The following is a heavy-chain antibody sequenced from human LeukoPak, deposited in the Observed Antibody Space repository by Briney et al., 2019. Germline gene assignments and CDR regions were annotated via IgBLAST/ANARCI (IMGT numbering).Heavy chain of an antibody. CDR1: GGSFSGYY. J-gene: IGHJ4*02. CDR2: INHSGST. Sequence: PSETLSLTCPVYGGSFSGYYWSWIRQPPGKGLEWLGEINHSGSTNYNPSLKSRVTISVDTSKNQFSLKLSSVTAADTAVYYCARGRGTMIVVVPLDYWGQGTLVTVSS. D-gene: IGHD3-22*01. V-gene: IGHV4-34*01. CDR3: ARGRGTMIVVVPLDY.